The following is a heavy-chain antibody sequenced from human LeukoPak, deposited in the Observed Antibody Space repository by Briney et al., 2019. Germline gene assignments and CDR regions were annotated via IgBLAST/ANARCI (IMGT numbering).Heavy chain of an antibody. CDR2: IYTSGST. CDR3: AGGYSSGWYGDY. CDR1: GGSISSYY. Sequence: PSETPSLTCTVSGGSISSYYWSWIRQPAGKGLEWIGRIYTSGSTNYNPSLKSRVTMSADTSKNQFSLKLSSVTAADTAVYYCAGGYSSGWYGDYWGQGTLVTVSS. J-gene: IGHJ4*02. D-gene: IGHD6-19*01. V-gene: IGHV4-4*07.